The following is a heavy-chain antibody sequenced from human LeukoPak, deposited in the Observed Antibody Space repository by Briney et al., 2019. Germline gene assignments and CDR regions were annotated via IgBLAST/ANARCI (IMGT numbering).Heavy chain of an antibody. Sequence: EASVKVSCKASGGTFSSYAISWVRQAPGQGLEWMGGIIPIFGTANYAQKFQGRVTITADESTSTAYMELSSLRSEDTAVYYCARVLDNDYDSSGYGYWGQGTLVTVSS. CDR1: GGTFSSYA. CDR2: IIPIFGTA. V-gene: IGHV1-69*13. D-gene: IGHD3-22*01. J-gene: IGHJ4*02. CDR3: ARVLDNDYDSSGYGY.